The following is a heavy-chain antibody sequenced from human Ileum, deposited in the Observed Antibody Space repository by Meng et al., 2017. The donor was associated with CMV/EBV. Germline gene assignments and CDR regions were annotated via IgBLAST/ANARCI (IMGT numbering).Heavy chain of an antibody. V-gene: IGHV3-74*01. D-gene: IGHD6-19*01. CDR3: IRGSSGGAYYGLDV. CDR1: GFTFSSCW. Sequence: GGSLRLSCAASGFTFSSCWMHWVRQAPGKGLVWVSRINSDGSSTSYADSVKGRFTISRDNSKNTLYLQINSLKTEDTAVYYCIRGSSGGAYYGLDVWGQGNTV. CDR2: INSDGSST. J-gene: IGHJ6*01.